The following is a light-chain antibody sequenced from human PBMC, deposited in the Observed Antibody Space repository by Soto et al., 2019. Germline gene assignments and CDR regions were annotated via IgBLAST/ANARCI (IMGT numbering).Light chain of an antibody. CDR2: ETS. CDR3: QQLQSYPFT. Sequence: DIQLTQSPSFLSASLGDRVTITCRASQGTTNSLAWYQQKPGEAPNVLIYETSTLQSGVPSRFSGSGSGTEFTLTISSLQPEDFATYFCQQLQSYPFTFGPGTKVDIK. J-gene: IGKJ3*01. CDR1: QGTTNS. V-gene: IGKV1-9*01.